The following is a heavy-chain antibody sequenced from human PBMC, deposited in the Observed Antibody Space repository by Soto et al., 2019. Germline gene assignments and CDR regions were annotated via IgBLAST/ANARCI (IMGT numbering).Heavy chain of an antibody. CDR1: GFTFHNYA. Sequence: VQLLEAGGNLVQPGGSLRLSCAASGFTFHNYAMSWVRQAPGKGLEWVAVISYDGSNKYYADSVKGRFTISRDNSKNTLYLQMNSLRAEDTAVYYCAKRMTTVVTPDYYYGMDVWGQGTTVTVSS. V-gene: IGHV3-30*18. CDR2: ISYDGSNK. J-gene: IGHJ6*02. D-gene: IGHD4-17*01. CDR3: AKRMTTVVTPDYYYGMDV.